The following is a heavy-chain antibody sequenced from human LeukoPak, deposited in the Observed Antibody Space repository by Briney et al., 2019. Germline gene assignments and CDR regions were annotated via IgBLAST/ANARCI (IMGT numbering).Heavy chain of an antibody. J-gene: IGHJ4*01. Sequence: ASVKVSCKASGYSFVCHGISWVRQAPGQGLEWLGWISPYKGTTTYAQNLQGRVALTTDTSTGTAYMELRNLRFDDTAVYFCAKDSFHPACRPKFDYLGQGSLVTVSS. V-gene: IGHV1-18*01. D-gene: IGHD2-2*01. CDR2: ISPYKGTT. CDR3: AKDSFHPACRPKFDY. CDR1: GYSFVCHG.